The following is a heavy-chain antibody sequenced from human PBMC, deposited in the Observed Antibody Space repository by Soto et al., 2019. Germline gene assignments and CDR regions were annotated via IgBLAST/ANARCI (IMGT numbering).Heavy chain of an antibody. V-gene: IGHV1-18*01. CDR2: FIAYNGNT. Sequence: QVPLGQSGAEVKKLGAAVKLSCKASVYTFTSYGISWGRRAPGQGAEWMGWFIAYNGNTNYAQKLQGRVTMTTDTSTSTAYMELRSLRSDDTAVYYCAGGFLEWLSPSFDYWGQGTLVTVSS. J-gene: IGHJ4*02. CDR1: VYTFTSYG. D-gene: IGHD3-3*01. CDR3: AGGFLEWLSPSFDY.